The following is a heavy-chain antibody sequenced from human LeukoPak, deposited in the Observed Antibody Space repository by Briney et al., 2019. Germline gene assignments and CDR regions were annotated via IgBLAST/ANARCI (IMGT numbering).Heavy chain of an antibody. CDR3: ARDSWAVAGLYY. D-gene: IGHD6-19*01. Sequence: PGGSLRLSCVASGFTISSNYITWVRQAPGKGLEWVSLIYSGGTSYYADSVKGRFTISRDNSKNMLYLQMSSLRAEDTAVYYCARDSWAVAGLYYWGQGTLVTVSS. V-gene: IGHV3-66*01. CDR1: GFTISSNY. J-gene: IGHJ4*02. CDR2: IYSGGTS.